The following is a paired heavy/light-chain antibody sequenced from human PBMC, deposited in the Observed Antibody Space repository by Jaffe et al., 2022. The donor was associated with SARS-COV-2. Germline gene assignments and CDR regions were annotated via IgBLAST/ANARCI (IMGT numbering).Heavy chain of an antibody. CDR1: SGSISSPYYY. CDR2: FYYGGIT. J-gene: IGHJ3*02. D-gene: IGHD2-21*02. CDR3: ARRTRFGGTPLCGGDCYFAFDI. V-gene: IGHV4-39*01. Sequence: QLQLQESGPGLVNPSETLSLTCTVSSGSISSPYYYWGWIRQPPGKGLEWIGSFYYGGITSYYPSLKSRVSISVDTSKNQFSLNLGSVTAADTAVYYCARRTRFGGTPLCGGDCYFAFDIWGHGTMVTVSS.
Light chain of an antibody. Sequence: EAVLTQSPGTLSLSPGERATLSCRASQSIGNNYLAWYQQKPGQAPGVLIYGASSRATGIPDRFSGSGSGTDFTLTISRLEPEDFAVYYCHQYAIAPLTFGGGTKVEIK. J-gene: IGKJ4*01. CDR1: QSIGNNY. V-gene: IGKV3-20*01. CDR3: HQYAIAPLT. CDR2: GAS.